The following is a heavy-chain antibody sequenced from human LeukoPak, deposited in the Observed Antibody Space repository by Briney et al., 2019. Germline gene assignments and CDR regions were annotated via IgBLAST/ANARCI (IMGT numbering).Heavy chain of an antibody. D-gene: IGHD6-13*01. Sequence: SETLSPTCAVYGGSFSGYYWSWIRQPPGKGLEWIGEINHSGSTNYNPSLKSRVTISVDTSKNQFSLKLSSVTAADTAVYYCARGISSWFTYFDYWGQGTLVTVSS. CDR3: ARGISSWFTYFDY. V-gene: IGHV4-34*01. CDR2: INHSGST. CDR1: GGSFSGYY. J-gene: IGHJ4*02.